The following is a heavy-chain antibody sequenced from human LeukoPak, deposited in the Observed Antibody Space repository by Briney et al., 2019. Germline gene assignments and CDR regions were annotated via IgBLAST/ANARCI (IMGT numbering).Heavy chain of an antibody. V-gene: IGHV4-59*02. Sequence: SETLSLTCTVSGGSVTDYYWSWIRQPPGKGLEWIGYIYYTGTSSNPSLTGRVTISADTSKNQFSLKLISVTAADTAVYYCASRKLGNDYWGQGTLVTVSS. CDR1: GGSVTDYY. CDR2: IYYTGT. CDR3: ASRKLGNDY. J-gene: IGHJ4*02. D-gene: IGHD7-27*01.